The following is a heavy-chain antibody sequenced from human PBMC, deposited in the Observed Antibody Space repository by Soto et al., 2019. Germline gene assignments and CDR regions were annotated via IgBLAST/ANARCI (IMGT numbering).Heavy chain of an antibody. Sequence: GGSLRLSCAASGFTFSSYAMSWVRQAPGKGLEWVSGISGSGGSTYYADSVKGRFSISRDNSKNTLYLQMNSLRAEDTALYYCAKRTYSSSHSVDYWGQGTLVTVSS. V-gene: IGHV3-23*01. CDR2: ISGSGGST. D-gene: IGHD6-6*01. CDR3: AKRTYSSSHSVDY. J-gene: IGHJ4*02. CDR1: GFTFSSYA.